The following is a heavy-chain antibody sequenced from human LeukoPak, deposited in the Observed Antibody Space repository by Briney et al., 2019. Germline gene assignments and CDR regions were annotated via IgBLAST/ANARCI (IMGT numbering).Heavy chain of an antibody. CDR3: ARWGGYCSSTSCYRGMSQGMDV. CDR1: GGSFSGYY. V-gene: IGHV4-34*01. D-gene: IGHD2-2*01. Sequence: TSETLSLTRAVYGGSFSGYYWSWIRQPPGKGLEWIGEINHSGSTNYNPSLKSRVTISVDTSKNQFSLKLSSVTAADTAVYYCARWGGYCSSTSCYRGMSQGMDVWGQGTTVTVSS. J-gene: IGHJ6*02. CDR2: INHSGST.